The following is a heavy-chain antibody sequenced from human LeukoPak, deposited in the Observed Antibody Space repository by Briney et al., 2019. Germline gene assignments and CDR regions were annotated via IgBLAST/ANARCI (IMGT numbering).Heavy chain of an antibody. J-gene: IGHJ5*02. CDR2: INHSGST. V-gene: IGHV4-34*01. Sequence: PSETLSLTCAVYGGSFSGYYWSWIRQPPGKGLEWIGEINHSGSTNYNPSLKTRLSISIDTSKNQFSLTLNSVSAADTAVYYCARVVAAAGNNWFDPWGQGTLVTVSS. D-gene: IGHD6-13*01. CDR1: GGSFSGYY. CDR3: ARVVAAAGNNWFDP.